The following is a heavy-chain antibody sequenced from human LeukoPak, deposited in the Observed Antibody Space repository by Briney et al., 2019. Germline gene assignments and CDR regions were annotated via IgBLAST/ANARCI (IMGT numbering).Heavy chain of an antibody. J-gene: IGHJ4*02. V-gene: IGHV3-11*01. Sequence: PGGSLRLSCAASGFTFSDYYMSWIRQAPGKGLEWVSYISSSGSTIYYADSVKGRFTISRGNAKNSLYLQMNSLRAEDTAVYYCARDAADYSNYVPFDYWGQGTLVTVSS. D-gene: IGHD4-11*01. CDR2: ISSSGSTI. CDR1: GFTFSDYY. CDR3: ARDAADYSNYVPFDY.